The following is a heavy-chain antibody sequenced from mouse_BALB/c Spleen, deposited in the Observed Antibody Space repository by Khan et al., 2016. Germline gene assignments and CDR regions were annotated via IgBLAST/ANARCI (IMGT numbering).Heavy chain of an antibody. CDR2: IDTNTGEP. J-gene: IGHJ3*01. D-gene: IGHD2-4*01. CDR1: GYSFTNYG. Sequence: QFQLVQSGPELKKPGETVKISCKASGYSFTNYGMNWVKQAPGKGLKWMGWIDTNTGEPTYAEEFKGRFAFSLETSAITAYLQINNLKNDDTATYVCARWGYDYAWVAYWGQGTLVTVSA. V-gene: IGHV9-3*02. CDR3: ARWGYDYAWVAY.